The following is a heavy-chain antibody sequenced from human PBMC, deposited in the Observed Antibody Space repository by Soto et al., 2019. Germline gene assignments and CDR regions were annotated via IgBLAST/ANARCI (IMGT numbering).Heavy chain of an antibody. D-gene: IGHD3-3*01. CDR2: ISDDGSNK. J-gene: IGHJ4*02. CDR3: TERRYILRFLGSSSAMEV. CDR1: GFSFSNYG. V-gene: IGHV3-30*18. Sequence: QSGGSLRLSCAASGFSFSNYGMHWVRLAPGKGLEWVAFISDDGSNKYYADSMKGRFTMSRDNSKRTLYLQMSSLRVEDTAVYYCTERRYILRFLGSSSAMEVWGQGTLVTVSS.